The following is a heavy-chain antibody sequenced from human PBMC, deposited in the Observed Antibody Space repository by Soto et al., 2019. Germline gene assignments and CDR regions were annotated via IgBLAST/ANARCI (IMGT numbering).Heavy chain of an antibody. Sequence: SETLSLTCTVSGGSISSSSYYWGWIRQPPGKGLEWIGSIYYSGSTYYNPSLKSRVTISVDTSKNQFSLKLSSVTAADTAVYYCARVSGYSSGWSDYWGQGTLVTVSS. D-gene: IGHD6-19*01. J-gene: IGHJ4*02. CDR3: ARVSGYSSGWSDY. V-gene: IGHV4-39*01. CDR1: GGSISSSSYY. CDR2: IYYSGST.